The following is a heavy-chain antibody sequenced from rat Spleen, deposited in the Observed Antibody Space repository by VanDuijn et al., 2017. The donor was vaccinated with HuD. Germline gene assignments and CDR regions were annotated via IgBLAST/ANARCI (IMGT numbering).Heavy chain of an antibody. Sequence: EVQLVETGGGLVHPGESLKLSCVASGFTFSSYWMFWIRQAPGEGLEWLSSISPDGDSTYYPDSMKGRFTISRDNAENTVYLQMNSLRSEDTATYFCGKDMNYFSTYPFYLMGAWGQGTSVTVSS. CDR1: GFTFSSYW. CDR3: GKDMNYFSTYPFYLMGA. CDR2: ISPDGDST. J-gene: IGHJ4*01. D-gene: IGHD1-2*01. V-gene: IGHV5-58*01.